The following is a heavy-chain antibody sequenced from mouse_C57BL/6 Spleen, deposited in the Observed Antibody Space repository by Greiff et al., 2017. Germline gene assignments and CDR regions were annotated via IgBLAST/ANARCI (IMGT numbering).Heavy chain of an antibody. Sequence: EVKLMESGGGLVKPGGSLKLSCAASGFTFSDYGMHWVRQAPEKGLEWVAYISSGSSTIYYADTVKGRFTISRDNAKNTLFLQMTSLRSEDTAMYYCAREDFAYWGQGTLVTVSA. CDR2: ISSGSSTI. J-gene: IGHJ3*01. V-gene: IGHV5-17*01. CDR1: GFTFSDYG. CDR3: AREDFAY.